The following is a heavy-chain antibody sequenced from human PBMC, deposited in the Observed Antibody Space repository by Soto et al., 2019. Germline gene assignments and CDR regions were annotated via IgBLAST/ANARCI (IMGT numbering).Heavy chain of an antibody. V-gene: IGHV1-69*02. Sequence: QVQLVQSGAEVKKPGSSVRVSCQASGGTFSTYIIHWVRQAPGQGLGGRGRITPMLNMANYAQRFQGRVTITAEKSTSTAYMELSSLRSEDTAVYYCARSQRDYFYDSSGYCVYWGQGTLVTVSS. CDR3: ARSQRDYFYDSSGYCVY. D-gene: IGHD3-22*01. CDR2: ITPMLNMA. J-gene: IGHJ4*02. CDR1: GGTFSTYI.